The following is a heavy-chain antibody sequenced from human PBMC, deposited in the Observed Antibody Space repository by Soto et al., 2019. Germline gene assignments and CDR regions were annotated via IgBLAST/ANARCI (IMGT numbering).Heavy chain of an antibody. D-gene: IGHD2-15*01. CDR1: GYTFTSYY. CDR2: INPSGAST. V-gene: IGHV1-46*01. Sequence: ASVKVSCKASGYTFTSYYMHWVRQAPGQGLEWMGIINPSGASTSYAQKFQGGVTMTRDTSTSTVYMELSSLRSEDTAVYYCATNEGLGYCSGGSCYTWRSWFDPWGQGTLVTVSS. J-gene: IGHJ5*02. CDR3: ATNEGLGYCSGGSCYTWRSWFDP.